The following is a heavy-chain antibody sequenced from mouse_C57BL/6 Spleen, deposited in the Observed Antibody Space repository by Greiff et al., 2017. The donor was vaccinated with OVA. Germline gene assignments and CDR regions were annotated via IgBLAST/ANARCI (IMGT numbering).Heavy chain of an antibody. CDR3: ARELGDY. D-gene: IGHD4-1*01. J-gene: IGHJ2*01. CDR1: GYAFSSSW. V-gene: IGHV1-82*01. CDR2: IYPGDGDT. Sequence: QVQLQQSGPELVKPGASVKISCKASGYAFSSSWMNWVKQRPGKGLEWIGRIYPGDGDTNSNGKFKGKATLTADKSSSTAYMQLSSLTSEDSAVYFCARELGDYWGQGTTLTVSS.